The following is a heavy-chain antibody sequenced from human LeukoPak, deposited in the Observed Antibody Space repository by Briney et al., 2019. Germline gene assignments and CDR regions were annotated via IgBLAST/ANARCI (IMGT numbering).Heavy chain of an antibody. CDR2: IKQDGSEK. Sequence: GGSLRLSCAASGLTFSSYWMSWVSQAAGKGLEWVADIKQDGSEKHYVDSVTGRFTISRDNAKNSLYLQMNSLRADDTAVYYCARDLAGPPQEAFDIWGQGTMVTVSS. CDR1: GLTFSSYW. V-gene: IGHV3-7*01. J-gene: IGHJ3*02. CDR3: ARDLAGPPQEAFDI.